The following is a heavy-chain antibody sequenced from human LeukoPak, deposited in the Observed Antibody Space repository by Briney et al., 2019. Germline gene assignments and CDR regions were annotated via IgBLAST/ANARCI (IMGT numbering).Heavy chain of an antibody. CDR3: AKALGPYYYGSGSYYIDY. CDR2: ISYDGSNK. CDR1: GFTFSSFG. V-gene: IGHV3-30*18. J-gene: IGHJ4*02. Sequence: GGSLRLSCAASGFTFSSFGMHWVRQAPGKGLEWVAVISYDGSNKYYADSVKGRFTISRDNSKNTLYLQMNSLRAEDTAVYYCAKALGPYYYGSGSYYIDYWGQGTLVTVSS. D-gene: IGHD3-10*01.